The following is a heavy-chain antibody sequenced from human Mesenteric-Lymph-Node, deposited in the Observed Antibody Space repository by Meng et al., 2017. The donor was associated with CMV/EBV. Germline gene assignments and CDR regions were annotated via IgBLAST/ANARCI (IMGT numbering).Heavy chain of an antibody. J-gene: IGHJ4*02. Sequence: VSGGSISRSNWWSWVRQPPGKGLEWIGEIYHSGSTNYNPSLKSRVTISVDKSKNQFSLKLSSVTAADTAVYYCARDLGSGSYFAFDYWGQGTLVTVSS. CDR2: IYHSGST. V-gene: IGHV4-4*02. D-gene: IGHD3-10*01. CDR3: ARDLGSGSYFAFDY. CDR1: GGSISRSNW.